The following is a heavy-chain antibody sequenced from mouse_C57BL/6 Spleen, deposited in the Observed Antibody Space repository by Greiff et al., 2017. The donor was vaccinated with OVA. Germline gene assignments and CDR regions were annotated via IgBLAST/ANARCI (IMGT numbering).Heavy chain of an antibody. CDR3: ARTGDGYSYAMDY. V-gene: IGHV1-47*01. D-gene: IGHD2-3*01. J-gene: IGHJ4*01. CDR2: FHPYNDDT. CDR1: GYTFTTYP. Sequence: LVESGAELVKPGASVKMSCKASGYTFTTYPIEWMKQNHGKSLEWIGNFHPYNDDTKYNEKFKGKATLTVEKSSSTVYLELSRLTSDDSAVYYCARTGDGYSYAMDYWGQGTSVTVSS.